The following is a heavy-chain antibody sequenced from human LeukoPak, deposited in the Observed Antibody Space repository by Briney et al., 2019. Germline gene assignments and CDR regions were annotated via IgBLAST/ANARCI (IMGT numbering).Heavy chain of an antibody. CDR1: GFTFSSYA. CDR2: ISGSGGST. V-gene: IGHV3-23*01. J-gene: IGHJ3*02. CDR3: ATNAGPGPDYAFDI. D-gene: IGHD3-3*01. Sequence: GGSPTLSCAASGFTFSSYAMSWVRQAPGKGLDWVSTISGSGGSTYYADSVKGRVTISRDNSKNTLHLQMNSLGAEDTAVYYCATNAGPGPDYAFDIWGQGTMVTVSS.